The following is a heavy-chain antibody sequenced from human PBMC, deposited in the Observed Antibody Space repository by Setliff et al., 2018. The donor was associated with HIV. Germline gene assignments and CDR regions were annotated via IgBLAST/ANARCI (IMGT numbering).Heavy chain of an antibody. V-gene: IGHV3-7*03. J-gene: IGHJ6*03. Sequence: PGGSLRLSCAVSRFTFSSYWMTWVRQAPGKGLEWVANIKQDGREQNYVDSVKGRFTISRDNAKNSLYLQMNSLRAEDTAVYYCAREPTVITMVRGAYMDVWGKGTTVTVSS. D-gene: IGHD3-10*01. CDR3: AREPTVITMVRGAYMDV. CDR2: IKQDGREQ. CDR1: RFTFSSYW.